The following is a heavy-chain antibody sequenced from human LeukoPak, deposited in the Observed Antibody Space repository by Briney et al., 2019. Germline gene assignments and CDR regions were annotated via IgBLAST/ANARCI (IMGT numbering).Heavy chain of an antibody. CDR1: GFTFSSYE. CDR3: ARVTYYGSGSSPHFDY. J-gene: IGHJ4*02. D-gene: IGHD3-10*01. V-gene: IGHV3-21*01. Sequence: GGSLRLSCAASGFTFSSYEMNWVRQAPGKGLEWVSSISSSSSYIYYADSVKGRFTISRDNAKNSLYLQMNSLRAEDTAVYYCARVTYYGSGSSPHFDYWGQGTLVTVSS. CDR2: ISSSSSYI.